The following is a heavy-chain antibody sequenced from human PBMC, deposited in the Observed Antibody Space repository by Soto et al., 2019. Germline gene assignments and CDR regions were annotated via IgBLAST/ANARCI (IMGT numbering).Heavy chain of an antibody. Sequence: QVQLQESGPGLVKPSQTLSLTCTVSGGSISSAAYYWSWIRQHPGKGLEWIGYISPIGSTYYTPSLKSRVIISVDTSKNQFSLSLTSVTAADTAVYYCAREYTYGSYFFDCWGQGALVTVSS. D-gene: IGHD2-2*02. CDR2: ISPIGST. CDR1: GGSISSAAYY. V-gene: IGHV4-31*03. CDR3: AREYTYGSYFFDC. J-gene: IGHJ4*02.